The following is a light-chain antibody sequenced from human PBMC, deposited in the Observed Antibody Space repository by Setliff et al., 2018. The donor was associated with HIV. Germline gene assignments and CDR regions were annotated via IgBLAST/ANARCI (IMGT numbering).Light chain of an antibody. V-gene: IGLV2-8*01. CDR1: SSDVGGYNY. Sequence: QSVLTQPPSDSGSPGQSVTISCTGTSSDVGGYNYVYWYQQHPGKAPKLMIYEITKRPSGVPDRFSGSKSGNTASLTVSGLQTEDEADYYCCSYASSNSFVFGTGTKV. CDR2: EIT. J-gene: IGLJ1*01. CDR3: CSYASSNSFV.